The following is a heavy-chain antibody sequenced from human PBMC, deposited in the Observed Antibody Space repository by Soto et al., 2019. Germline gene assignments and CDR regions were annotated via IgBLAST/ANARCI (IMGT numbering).Heavy chain of an antibody. V-gene: IGHV1-2*02. CDR3: ARESGGATATLDYYYFYMDV. CDR2: INPNGGGT. J-gene: IGHJ6*03. CDR1: GDSFNDYY. D-gene: IGHD5-12*01. Sequence: VQLVQSGAEVKKPGAPVKVSCKTSGDSFNDYYIHWVRQAPGQGLEWMGWINPNGGGTKYAQKFQGRVTVTRDTYIRTVYMELSSLRSGDTAVYYCARESGGATATLDYYYFYMDVWGKGTTVTVSS.